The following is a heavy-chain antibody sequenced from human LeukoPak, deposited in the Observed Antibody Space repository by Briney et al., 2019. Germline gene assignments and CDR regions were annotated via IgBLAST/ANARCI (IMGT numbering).Heavy chain of an antibody. Sequence: SETLSLTCTVSGGSISSSSYYWGWIRQPPGKGLEWIGSIYYSGSTYYNPSLKSRVTISVDRSKNQFSLKLSSATAADTAVYYCARDRGYCSSTSCLTTNDYWGQGTLVTVSS. V-gene: IGHV4-39*07. D-gene: IGHD2-2*01. CDR3: ARDRGYCSSTSCLTTNDY. CDR2: IYYSGST. J-gene: IGHJ4*02. CDR1: GGSISSSSYY.